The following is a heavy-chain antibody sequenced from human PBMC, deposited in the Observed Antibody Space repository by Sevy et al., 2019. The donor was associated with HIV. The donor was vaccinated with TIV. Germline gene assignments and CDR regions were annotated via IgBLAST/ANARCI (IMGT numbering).Heavy chain of an antibody. D-gene: IGHD4-17*01. Sequence: GGSLRLSCAASGFSFSNFGMSWVRQAPGKGLEWVLSISGSGGSTFYADSVQGRFIISRDNSKDKLYLQMSSLRAEDTAVYDCARALVRVFYGDSIFFDYWGQGTLVTVSS. J-gene: IGHJ4*02. CDR2: ISGSGGST. CDR1: GFSFSNFG. V-gene: IGHV3-23*01. CDR3: ARALVRVFYGDSIFFDY.